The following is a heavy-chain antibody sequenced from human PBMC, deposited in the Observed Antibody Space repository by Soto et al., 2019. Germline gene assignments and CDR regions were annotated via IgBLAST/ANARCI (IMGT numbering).Heavy chain of an antibody. CDR3: ATIGFCRAGCYSFDC. J-gene: IGHJ4*02. V-gene: IGHV1-24*01. CDR1: GYTLSELA. CDR2: FDPEGSDT. D-gene: IGHD2-21*01. Sequence: ASVKVSCKVSGYTLSELARHGVRQAPGRGFEWMGGFDPEGSDTIYAQKFQGRVTMTSDTSTETAYMELESLTSEDTAFYYCATIGFCRAGCYSFDCWGQGTLVTVSS.